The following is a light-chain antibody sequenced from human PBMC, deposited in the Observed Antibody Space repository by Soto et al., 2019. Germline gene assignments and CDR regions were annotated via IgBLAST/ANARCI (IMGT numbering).Light chain of an antibody. CDR2: EVN. CDR1: SSDVGGYNY. J-gene: IGLJ1*01. V-gene: IGLV2-8*01. CDR3: SSYAGSSNV. Sequence: ALTQPPSASGSPGQSVAISCTGTSSDVGGYNYVSWYQQHPGKAPKLMIYEVNKRPSGVPDRFSGSKSGNTASLTVSGLQAEDEADYYCSSYAGSSNVFGTGTKVTVL.